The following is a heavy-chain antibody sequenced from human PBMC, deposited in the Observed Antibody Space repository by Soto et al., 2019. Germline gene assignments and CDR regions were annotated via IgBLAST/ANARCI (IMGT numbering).Heavy chain of an antibody. Sequence: SVKVSCKASGGTFSSYAISWVRQAPGQGLEWMGGIIPIFGTANYAQKFQGRVTITADESTSTAYMELSSLRSEDTAVYYCARGSSGWQIGNYYYYGMDVWGQGTTVTVSS. CDR2: IIPIFGTA. CDR3: ARGSSGWQIGNYYYYGMDV. D-gene: IGHD6-19*01. CDR1: GGTFSSYA. V-gene: IGHV1-69*13. J-gene: IGHJ6*02.